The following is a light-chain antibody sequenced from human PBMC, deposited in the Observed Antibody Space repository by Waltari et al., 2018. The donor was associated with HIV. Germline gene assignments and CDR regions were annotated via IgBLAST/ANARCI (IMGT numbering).Light chain of an antibody. CDR2: GAS. Sequence: ENVLTQSPGTLSLSPGERATLSCRASQSVISNYFAWYQQKPGHPPRLLIYGASSRATGIPDRFSGSGSGTDFTLTISRLEPEDSAVYYCQQYVSSPTFGQGTKVEIK. J-gene: IGKJ1*01. CDR3: QQYVSSPT. V-gene: IGKV3-20*01. CDR1: QSVISNY.